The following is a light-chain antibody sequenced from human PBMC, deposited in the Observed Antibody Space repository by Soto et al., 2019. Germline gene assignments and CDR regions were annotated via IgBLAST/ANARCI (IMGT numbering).Light chain of an antibody. CDR3: QQYNNWPPYN. J-gene: IGKJ2*01. CDR2: DAS. CDR1: QDISSN. V-gene: IGKV3-15*01. Sequence: EIVMTQSPATLSVPLGERATLSCRASQDISSNLAWYQQNPGQAPRLLIYDASTRATGIPARFSGSGSETEFTLTISSLQSEDFAVYYCQQYNNWPPYNFGQGTKLEIK.